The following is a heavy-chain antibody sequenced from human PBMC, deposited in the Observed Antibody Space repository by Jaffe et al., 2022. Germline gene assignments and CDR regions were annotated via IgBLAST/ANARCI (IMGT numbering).Heavy chain of an antibody. J-gene: IGHJ4*02. CDR1: GFTFSDYW. D-gene: IGHD3-10*01. Sequence: EVQLVESGGGLVQPGGSLRLSCAASGFTFSDYWMHWVRQAPGKGLEWVSLIIGDGSYINHADSVRGRFTISRDNAKNTLYLQMNSLRVEDTAVYYCARDSRRGDFGYWGQGTLVTVSS. CDR3: ARDSRRGDFGY. V-gene: IGHV3-74*01. CDR2: IIGDGSYI.